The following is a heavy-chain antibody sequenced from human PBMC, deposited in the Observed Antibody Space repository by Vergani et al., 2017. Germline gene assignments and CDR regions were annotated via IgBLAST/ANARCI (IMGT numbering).Heavy chain of an antibody. D-gene: IGHD3-3*01. V-gene: IGHV3-23*01. J-gene: IGHJ4*02. CDR2: ISGSGGST. CDR3: AKGRAYYDFWSGYYYFDY. Sequence: EVQLLESGGGLVQPGGSLRLSCAASGFTFSSYAMSWVRQAPGKGLEWGSAISGSGGSTYYADSVKGRFTISRDNSKNTLYLQMNSLRAEDTAVYYCAKGRAYYDFWSGYYYFDYWGQGTLVTVSS. CDR1: GFTFSSYA.